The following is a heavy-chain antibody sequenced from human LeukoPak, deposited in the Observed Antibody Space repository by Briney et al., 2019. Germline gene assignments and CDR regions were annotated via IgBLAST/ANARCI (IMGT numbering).Heavy chain of an antibody. CDR2: IIPIFGTA. V-gene: IGHV1-69*06. J-gene: IGHJ4*02. Sequence: SVKVSCKASGGTFSSYAISWVRQAPGQGLEWVGGIIPIFGTANYAQKFQGRVTITADKSTSTAYMELSSLRSEDTAVYYCAKDEDHDYGDYYFDSWGQGTLVTVSS. D-gene: IGHD4-17*01. CDR3: AKDEDHDYGDYYFDS. CDR1: GGTFSSYA.